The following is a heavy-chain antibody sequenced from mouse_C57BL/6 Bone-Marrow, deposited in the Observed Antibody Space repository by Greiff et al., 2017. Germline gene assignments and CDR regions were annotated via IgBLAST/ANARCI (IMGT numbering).Heavy chain of an antibody. CDR3: AREGYYGSMVAY. Sequence: VQLVQSGAELVKPGASVKLSCTASGYTFTSYGMPWVRQTPDQGLEWVGTISPGGSGTYYPERFKGQSTLSRDKSNNTPYLQLSSLKSEDSAVYYCAREGYYGSMVAYWGQGTLVTVSA. CDR2: ISPGGSGT. CDR1: GYTFTSYG. V-gene: IGHV1-53*01. D-gene: IGHD1-1*01. J-gene: IGHJ3*01.